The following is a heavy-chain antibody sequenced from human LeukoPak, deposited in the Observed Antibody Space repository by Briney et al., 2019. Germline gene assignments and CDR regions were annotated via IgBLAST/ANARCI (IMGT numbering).Heavy chain of an antibody. CDR1: GGSISSYY. D-gene: IGHD2-2*02. CDR3: ARPYCHSTNCYKFDAFDI. J-gene: IGHJ3*02. V-gene: IGHV4-4*08. CDR2: IYSSGSA. Sequence: SETLSLTCTVSGGSISSYYWSWIRQPPGKRLEWIGYIYSSGSANYNPSLKSRVTISVDTSKNQFSLKLSSVTAADTAVYYCARPYCHSTNCYKFDAFDIWGQGTMVTVSS.